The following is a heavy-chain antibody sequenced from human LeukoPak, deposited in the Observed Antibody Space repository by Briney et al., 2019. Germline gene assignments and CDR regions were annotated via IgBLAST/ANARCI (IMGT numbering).Heavy chain of an antibody. CDR3: ARHFTYYYDSSGYYGGGPCFDY. V-gene: IGHV4-38-2*01. CDR2: IYHSGST. CDR1: GYSISSGYY. D-gene: IGHD3-22*01. J-gene: IGHJ4*02. Sequence: KPSETLSLTCAVSGYSISSGYYWGWIRQPPGKGLEWIGSIYHSGSTYYNPSLKSRVTISVDTSKNQFSLKLSSVTAADTAVYYCARHFTYYYDSSGYYGGGPCFDYWGQGTLVTVSS.